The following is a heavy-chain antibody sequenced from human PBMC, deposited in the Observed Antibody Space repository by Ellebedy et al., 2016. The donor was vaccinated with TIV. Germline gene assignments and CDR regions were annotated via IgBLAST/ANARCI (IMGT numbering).Heavy chain of an antibody. J-gene: IGHJ5*02. D-gene: IGHD3-16*01. V-gene: IGHV4-59*12. Sequence: PSETLSLTCTVSGASISSYYWSWIRQPPGRGLEWIGYIDPSGSTNYNPSLKSRITMSIDTSKNQFSLKLRSVTAADTAVYYCAKEMVAAAGLGGWIDPWGQGNLVAVSS. CDR3: AKEMVAAAGLGGWIDP. CDR2: IDPSGST. CDR1: GASISSYY.